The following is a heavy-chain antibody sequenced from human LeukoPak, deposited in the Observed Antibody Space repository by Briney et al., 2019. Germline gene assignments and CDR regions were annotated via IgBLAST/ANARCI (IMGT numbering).Heavy chain of an antibody. CDR3: AKDLYYYGSGRLLAFDY. CDR1: GGSLSNYY. V-gene: IGHV3-11*01. CDR2: ISSSGSTI. D-gene: IGHD3-10*01. J-gene: IGHJ4*02. Sequence: LSLTCAVDGGSLSNYYWSWIRQPPGKGLEWVSYISSSGSTIYYADSVKGRFTISRDNSKNTLYLQMNSLRAEDTAVYYCAKDLYYYGSGRLLAFDYWGQGTLVTVSS.